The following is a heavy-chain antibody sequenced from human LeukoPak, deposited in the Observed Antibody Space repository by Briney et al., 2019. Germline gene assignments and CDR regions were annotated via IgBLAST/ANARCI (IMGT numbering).Heavy chain of an antibody. CDR1: GYTFTSYD. Sequence: ASVKVSCKASGYTFTSYDINWVRQATGQGLEWMGWINPNSGGTNYAQKFQGRVTMTRDTSISTAYMELSRLRSDDTAVYYCARDRNYYDSSGYLLALAFDIWGQGTMVTVSS. CDR2: INPNSGGT. V-gene: IGHV1-2*02. J-gene: IGHJ3*02. D-gene: IGHD3-22*01. CDR3: ARDRNYYDSSGYLLALAFDI.